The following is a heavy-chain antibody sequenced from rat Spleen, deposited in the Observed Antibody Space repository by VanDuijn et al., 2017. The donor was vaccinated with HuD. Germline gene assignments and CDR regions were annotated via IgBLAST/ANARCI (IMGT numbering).Heavy chain of an antibody. CDR3: ARHTPDY. D-gene: IGHD1-4*01. CDR2: ISTGGGNT. V-gene: IGHV5-25*01. CDR1: GFTFSSFA. Sequence: EVQLVESGGGLVQPGGSLKLSCVASGFTFSSFALAWVSQAPTKGLEWVASISTGGGNTYYPDSVKGRFTVSRDIAKSSLYLQMNSLKSEDTATYYCARHTPDYWGQGVMVTVSS. J-gene: IGHJ2*01.